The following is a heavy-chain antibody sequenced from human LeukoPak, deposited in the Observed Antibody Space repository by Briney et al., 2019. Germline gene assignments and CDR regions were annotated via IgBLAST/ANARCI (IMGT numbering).Heavy chain of an antibody. J-gene: IGHJ4*02. CDR1: GGSFSGYY. D-gene: IGHD5-18*01. CDR2: INHSGST. V-gene: IGHV4-34*01. Sequence: SETLSLTCAVYGGSFSGYYWSWIRQPPGKGLEWIGEINHSGSTNYNPSPKSRVTISVDTSKNQFSLKLSSVTAADTAVYYCARGMDTAMVKGLECFDYWGQGTLVTVSS. CDR3: ARGMDTAMVKGLECFDY.